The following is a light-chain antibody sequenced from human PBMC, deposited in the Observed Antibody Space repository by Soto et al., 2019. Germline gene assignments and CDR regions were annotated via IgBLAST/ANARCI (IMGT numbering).Light chain of an antibody. Sequence: QSALTQPASVSGSPGQSITISCTGTSSDVGGYNYVSWYQQHPGKAPKLMIYDVTNRPSGVSNRFSGSKSGNTASLTISGLQAEDGAYYYCSSYTSSSTLAVFGGGTKLTVL. V-gene: IGLV2-14*01. CDR2: DVT. CDR3: SSYTSSSTLAV. CDR1: SSDVGGYNY. J-gene: IGLJ2*01.